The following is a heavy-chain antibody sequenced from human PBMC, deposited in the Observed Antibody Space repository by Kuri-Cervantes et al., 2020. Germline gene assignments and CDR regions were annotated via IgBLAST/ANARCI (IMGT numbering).Heavy chain of an antibody. V-gene: IGHV3-21*01. CDR2: ISSDSSYR. Sequence: GGCLRPSSLASRFTVSSYYISWVRQAAGKGLEWVSSISSDSSYRYYADSVKGRFSISRDSAKKSLYLQMNSLRAEDTAVYYCVTVGRGTYFDYWGRGNLVTVSS. CDR1: RFTVSSYY. CDR3: VTVGRGTYFDY. J-gene: IGHJ4*02.